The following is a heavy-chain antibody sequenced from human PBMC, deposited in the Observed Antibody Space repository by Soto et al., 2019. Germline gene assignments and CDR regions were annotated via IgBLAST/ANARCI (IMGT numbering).Heavy chain of an antibody. CDR1: GYTFTSYG. CDR3: ARDGYCSSTSCPQYYYYYYGMDV. J-gene: IGHJ6*02. V-gene: IGHV1-18*01. CDR2: ISAYNGNT. D-gene: IGHD2-2*03. Sequence: ASVKVSCKASGYTFTSYGISWVRQAPGQGLEWMGWISAYNGNTNYAQKLQGRVTMTTDTSTSTAYMELRSLRSDDTAVYYCARDGYCSSTSCPQYYYYYYGMDVWGQGTTVTVSS.